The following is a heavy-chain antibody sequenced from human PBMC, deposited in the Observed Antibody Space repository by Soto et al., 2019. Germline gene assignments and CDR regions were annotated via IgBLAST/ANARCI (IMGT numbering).Heavy chain of an antibody. D-gene: IGHD3-3*01. V-gene: IGHV3-48*02. CDR2: ISSSTSII. Sequence: EVQLVESGGGLVQPGGSLRLSCAASGFTFRSYSMNWVRQAPGKGLEWVSYISSSTSIIYYADSVKGRFTISRDNTKNSPYLQMNSLRDEDTAVYYCARENDDFWAGYYKGEIDYWGQGTLVTVSS. CDR1: GFTFRSYS. CDR3: ARENDDFWAGYYKGEIDY. J-gene: IGHJ4*02.